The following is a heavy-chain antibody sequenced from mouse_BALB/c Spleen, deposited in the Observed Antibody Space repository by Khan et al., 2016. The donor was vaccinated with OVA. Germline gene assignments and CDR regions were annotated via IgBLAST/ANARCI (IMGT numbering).Heavy chain of an antibody. D-gene: IGHD2-14*01. J-gene: IGHJ3*01. Sequence: QVQLQQSGAELVRPGSSVKISCKASGYAFSSYWMNWVKQRPGQGLEWIGQIYPGDGDTNYNGKFKGKATMTADKSSSTAYMQLSSLTSEDSAVDYCARSGYDYFAYWGQGTLVTVSA. CDR1: GYAFSSYW. CDR3: ARSGYDYFAY. CDR2: IYPGDGDT. V-gene: IGHV1-80*01.